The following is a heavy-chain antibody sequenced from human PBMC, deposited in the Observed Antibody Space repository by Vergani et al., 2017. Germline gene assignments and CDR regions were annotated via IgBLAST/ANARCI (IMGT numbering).Heavy chain of an antibody. Sequence: VQLVESGGGLVQPGGSLRLSCAASGFTFSSYAMHWVRQAPGKGLEWVAVISYDGSNKYYADSVKGRFTIAVDNSKNTLELQRNSLRAEDTAVYYCARGGEVGATIRFGMDVWGQGTTVTVSS. CDR2: ISYDGSNK. J-gene: IGHJ6*02. CDR1: GFTFSSYA. V-gene: IGHV3-30-3*01. D-gene: IGHD1-26*01. CDR3: ARGGEVGATIRFGMDV.